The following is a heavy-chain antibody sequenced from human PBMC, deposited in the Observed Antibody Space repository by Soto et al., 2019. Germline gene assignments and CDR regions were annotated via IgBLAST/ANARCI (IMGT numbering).Heavy chain of an antibody. CDR2: MFYSGST. D-gene: IGHD3-22*01. J-gene: IGHJ4*02. V-gene: IGHV4-59*01. Sequence: PSETLSLTCTVSGGSITTYYWSWIRQPPGKGLEWIGYMFYSGSTNYNPSLKSRVTISVDTSKNQFSLKLSSVTAADTAVYYCARDYDSSGYYYQYWGQGTPVTVSS. CDR3: ARDYDSSGYYYQY. CDR1: GGSITTYY.